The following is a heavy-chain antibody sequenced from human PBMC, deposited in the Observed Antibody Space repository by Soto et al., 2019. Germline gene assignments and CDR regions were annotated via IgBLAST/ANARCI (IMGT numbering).Heavy chain of an antibody. V-gene: IGHV1-18*01. J-gene: IGHJ6*02. D-gene: IGHD1-26*01. Sequence: QVQLVQSGAEVKKPGASVKVSGKASGYTFTSYGIIWVRQAPGQGLEWMGWISAYNGNTNYAQKLQCRVTMTTVTATSIADMERRSLSSVDTAVYCCARDRWLLHGIDVWGQGTPGTV. CDR1: GYTFTSYG. CDR2: ISAYNGNT. CDR3: ARDRWLLHGIDV.